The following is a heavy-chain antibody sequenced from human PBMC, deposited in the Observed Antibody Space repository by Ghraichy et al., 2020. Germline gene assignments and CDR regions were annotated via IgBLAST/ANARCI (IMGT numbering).Heavy chain of an antibody. V-gene: IGHV3-23*01. J-gene: IGHJ3*02. D-gene: IGHD4-23*01. Sequence: LRLSCAASGFTFSTYAMSWVRQAPGKGLEWVSAIGGGGVSTYYADSVKGRFTISRDNSKNTLYLQMNSLRAEDTAVYYCAKDQATVIRKLGFDIWGQGTMVTVSS. CDR3: AKDQATVIRKLGFDI. CDR1: GFTFSTYA. CDR2: IGGGGVST.